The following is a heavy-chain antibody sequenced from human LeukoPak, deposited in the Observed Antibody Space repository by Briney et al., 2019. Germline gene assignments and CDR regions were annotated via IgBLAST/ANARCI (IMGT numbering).Heavy chain of an antibody. CDR1: GGSISSTTYH. CDR3: ARLINGSPGDY. CDR2: IYYSGNT. J-gene: IGHJ4*02. V-gene: IGHV4-39*01. Sequence: PETLCVTCTVSGGSISSTTYHWGCVRQPPGKGLEWIGSIYYSGNTYCNPSLKSRLTISVDMPKNQFSLRLSSVTAADTAVYYCARLINGSPGDYWGQGTLVSVSS. D-gene: IGHD2-8*01.